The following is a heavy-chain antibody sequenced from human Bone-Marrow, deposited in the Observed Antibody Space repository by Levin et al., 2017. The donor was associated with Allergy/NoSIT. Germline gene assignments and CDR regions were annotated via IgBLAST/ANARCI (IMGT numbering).Heavy chain of an antibody. CDR2: IFPGDSDT. D-gene: IGHD3-10*02. Sequence: GESLKISCEGSGYCFPNYWIGWVRQMPGKGLEWMGIIFPGDSDTRYSPSFQSQVTISADKSINTAYLQWNSLRASDTAIYYCVRQLWGRTWRNAVTTFGLGFWGQGTLVTVSS. CDR1: GYCFPNYW. CDR3: VRQLWGRTWRNAVTTFGLGF. V-gene: IGHV5-51*01. J-gene: IGHJ4*02.